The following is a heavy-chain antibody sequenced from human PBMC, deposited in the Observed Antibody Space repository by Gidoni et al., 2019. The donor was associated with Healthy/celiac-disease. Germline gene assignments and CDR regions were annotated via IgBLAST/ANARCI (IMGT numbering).Heavy chain of an antibody. CDR2: IIPILGIA. J-gene: IGHJ4*02. D-gene: IGHD5-12*01. CDR1: GGTFSSYA. V-gene: IGHV1-69*04. Sequence: QVQLVQSRAEVRKPGSSVQVSCKASGGTFSSYAISWVRQAPGQGLEWMGRIIPILGIANYAQKFQGRVTITADKSTSTAYMELSSLRSEDTAVYYCARDGDGYNYSSTHWGQGTLVTVSS. CDR3: ARDGDGYNYSSTH.